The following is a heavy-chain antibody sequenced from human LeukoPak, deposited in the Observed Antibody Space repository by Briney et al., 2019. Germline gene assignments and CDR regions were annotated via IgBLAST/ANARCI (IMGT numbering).Heavy chain of an antibody. V-gene: IGHV1-2*02. D-gene: IGHD3/OR15-3a*01. J-gene: IGHJ4*02. CDR1: GYTFTGYY. CDR3: ARDYPPLGRTIDY. Sequence: ASVKVSCKASGYTFTGYYMHWVRQAPGQGLEWMGWINPNSGGTNYAQKFQGRVTMTRDTSISTAYTELSRLRSDDTAVYYCARDYPPLGRTIDYWGQGTLVTVSS. CDR2: INPNSGGT.